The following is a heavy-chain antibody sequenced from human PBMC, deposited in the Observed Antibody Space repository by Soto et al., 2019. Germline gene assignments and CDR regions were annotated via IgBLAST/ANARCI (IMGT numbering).Heavy chain of an antibody. D-gene: IGHD3-22*01. Sequence: GGSLRPSCAASGFTFVDYYIILIGQSPVKGLEWVSYISSSDSIIYYADSVKGRFTISRDNAKNSLYLQMNSLRAEDTAVYYCARDLGYYDSSGYFDYWGQGALVTVSS. V-gene: IGHV3-11*01. CDR3: ARDLGYYDSSGYFDY. CDR2: ISSSDSII. J-gene: IGHJ4*02. CDR1: GFTFVDYY.